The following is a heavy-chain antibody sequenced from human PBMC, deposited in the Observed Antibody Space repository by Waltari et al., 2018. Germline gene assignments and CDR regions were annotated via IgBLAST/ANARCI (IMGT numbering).Heavy chain of an antibody. CDR3: ARGRTIVLMVYAIFDY. V-gene: IGHV4-34*01. Sequence: QMQLQQWGAGLLKPSETLSLTCAVYGGSFSGYYWSWIRQPPGKGLEWIGEINHSGSTNYNPSLKSRVTISVDTSKNQFSLKLSSVTAADTAVYYCARGRTIVLMVYAIFDYWGQGTLVTVSS. CDR2: INHSGST. D-gene: IGHD2-8*01. CDR1: GGSFSGYY. J-gene: IGHJ4*02.